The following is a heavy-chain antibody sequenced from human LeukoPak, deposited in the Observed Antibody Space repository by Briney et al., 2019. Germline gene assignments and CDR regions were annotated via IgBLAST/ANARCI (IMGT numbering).Heavy chain of an antibody. J-gene: IGHJ5*02. CDR3: ARDRQPYYYGSSGYYHNWFDP. CDR2: IIPIFGTA. CDR1: GGTFSSYA. D-gene: IGHD3-22*01. V-gene: IGHV1-69*05. Sequence: GASVTVSFKASGGTFSSYAISWVRQAPGQGREWMGGIIPIFGTANYAQKFQGRVTITTDESTSTAYMELSSLRSEDTAVYYCARDRQPYYYGSSGYYHNWFDPWGQGTLVTVSS.